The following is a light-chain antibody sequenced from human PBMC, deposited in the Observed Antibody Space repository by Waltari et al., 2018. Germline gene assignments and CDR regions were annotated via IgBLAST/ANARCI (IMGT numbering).Light chain of an antibody. V-gene: IGLV2-14*01. J-gene: IGLJ3*02. CDR2: DVS. CDR1: SSDVGGYNY. CDR3: SSYTSSKTRV. Sequence: QSALTQPASVSGSPGQSITISCTGTSSDVGGYNYVSWYQQHPGKAPKLINYDVSNRPSGFSNRFSGSKSDNTASLTISGLQAEDEADYYCSSYTSSKTRVFGGGTKLTVL.